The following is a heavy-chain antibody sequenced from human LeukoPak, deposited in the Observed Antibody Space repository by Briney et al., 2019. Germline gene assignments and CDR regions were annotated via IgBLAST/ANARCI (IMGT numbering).Heavy chain of an antibody. V-gene: IGHV4-4*02. CDR3: ARGRWVTTYNDY. Sequence: SGTLSLTCAVSGGSISSSNWWSWVRQPPGKGLEWIGEIYHSGSTNYNPSLKSRVTISVDTSKNQFSLKLSSVTAADTAVYYCARGRWVTTYNDYWGQGTLVTVSS. J-gene: IGHJ4*02. CDR2: IYHSGST. D-gene: IGHD1-14*01. CDR1: GGSISSSNW.